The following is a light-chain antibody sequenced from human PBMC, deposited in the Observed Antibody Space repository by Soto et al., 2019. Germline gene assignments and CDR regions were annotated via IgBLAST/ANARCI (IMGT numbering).Light chain of an antibody. CDR3: QQYNDWPPELT. V-gene: IGKV3-15*01. CDR1: QSVSSN. CDR2: GAS. Sequence: EIMMTQSPATLSVSPGERATLSCWASQSVSSNLAWYQQRPGQAPRLLIYGASTRAAGIPARFSGSGSGTDFALTISVLQSEDSAFYYCQQYNDWPPELTFGGGTEVEIK. J-gene: IGKJ4*01.